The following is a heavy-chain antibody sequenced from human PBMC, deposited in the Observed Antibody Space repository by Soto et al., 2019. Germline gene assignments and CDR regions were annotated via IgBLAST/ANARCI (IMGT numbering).Heavy chain of an antibody. CDR2: INYSGSA. D-gene: IGHD1-26*01. CDR1: GGSSKSHGYY. V-gene: IGHV4-61*08. CDR3: ARWSRSYQLMVFAP. Sequence: PSEPMCLRSSVAGGSSKSHGYYWSWIRQTPGRGLEWIGYINYSGSAKYNPSLKSRVTISVDTSENQVSLKLTSVTAADTAVYYRARWSRSYQLMVFAPWGQGSLDIGSS. J-gene: IGHJ5*02.